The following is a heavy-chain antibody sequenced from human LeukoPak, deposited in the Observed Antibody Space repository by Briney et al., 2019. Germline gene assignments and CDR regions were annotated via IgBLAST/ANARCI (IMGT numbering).Heavy chain of an antibody. CDR1: GFTFNRCW. CDR3: AKDGGCSSTTCYSPYYFDY. J-gene: IGHJ4*02. CDR2: VSYDGSNK. V-gene: IGHV3-30*18. Sequence: PGGSLRLSCVVSGFTFNRCWMNWVRQAPGKGLEWVAVVSYDGSNKYYADSVKGRFTISRVNSKNTLYLQMNSLRAEDTAVYYCAKDGGCSSTTCYSPYYFDYWGQGTLVTVSS. D-gene: IGHD2-2*01.